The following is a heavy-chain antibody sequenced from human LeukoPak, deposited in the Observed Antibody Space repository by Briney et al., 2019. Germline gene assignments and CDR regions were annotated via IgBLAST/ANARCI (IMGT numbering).Heavy chain of an antibody. V-gene: IGHV4-34*01. CDR2: INHSGST. CDR3: ARRDPPRYFDWLLIGWAFDI. CDR1: GGSFSGYY. Sequence: PSETLSLTCAVYGGSFSGYYWSWIRQPPGKGLEWIGEINHSGSTNYNPSLKSRVTISVDTSKNQFSLKLSSVTAADTAVYYCARRDPPRYFDWLLIGWAFDIWGQGTMVTVSS. D-gene: IGHD3-9*01. J-gene: IGHJ3*02.